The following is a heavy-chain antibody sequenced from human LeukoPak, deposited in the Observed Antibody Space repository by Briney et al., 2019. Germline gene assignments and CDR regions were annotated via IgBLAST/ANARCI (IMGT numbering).Heavy chain of an antibody. V-gene: IGHV4-59*11. CDR2: IHYIGTT. CDR3: ARSAYFGSAFDY. D-gene: IGHD3-10*01. Sequence: PSETLSLTCTVSGGSISSHYWSWIRQPPGKGLEWIGYIHYIGTTNYNPSLKSRVTISVDTSKNQFSLMLISVTAADTAVYYCARSAYFGSAFDYWGQGNLVTVSS. J-gene: IGHJ4*02. CDR1: GGSISSHY.